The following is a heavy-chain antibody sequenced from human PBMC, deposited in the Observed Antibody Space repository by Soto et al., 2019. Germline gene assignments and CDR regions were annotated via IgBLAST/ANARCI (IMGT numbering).Heavy chain of an antibody. D-gene: IGHD2-21*01. CDR2: IPYGGTNK. CDR3: AAATKEKNCGGSGCYRRFDI. J-gene: IGHJ3*02. V-gene: IGHV3-30*03. Sequence: QVQLVESGGGVVQPGRSLRLSCAASGFDFRNYAMHWVRQAPGKGLEWVTVIPYGGTNKSYADSVKGRFTISRDNSHNTLFLQMDSLSAHATAVYYRAAATKEKNCGGSGCYRRFDIWGQGTMVTVSS. CDR1: GFDFRNYA.